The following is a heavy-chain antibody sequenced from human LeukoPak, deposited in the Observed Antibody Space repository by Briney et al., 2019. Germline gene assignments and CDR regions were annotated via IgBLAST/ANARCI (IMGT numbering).Heavy chain of an antibody. V-gene: IGHV4-30-2*01. CDR2: IYHSGST. J-gene: IGHJ6*03. CDR1: GGSISSGGYY. CDR3: ARLRVVTYYYYMGV. D-gene: IGHD3-3*01. Sequence: SETLSLACTVSGGSISSGGYYWSWIRQPPGKGLEWIGYIYHSGSTYYNPSLKSRVTISVDRSKNQFSLKLSSVTAADTAVYYCARLRVVTYYYYMGVWGKGTTVTVSS.